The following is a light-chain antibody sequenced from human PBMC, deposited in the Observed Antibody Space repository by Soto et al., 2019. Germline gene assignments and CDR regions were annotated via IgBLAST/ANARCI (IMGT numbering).Light chain of an antibody. V-gene: IGLV4-60*02. CDR3: ETGDGHTRV. Sequence: QSVLTQSSSASASLGSSVNLTCTLSSGHSSYIIAWHQQQPGKAPRYLMRLEAGGSYNKGSGVPDRFSGSSSGADRYLTISYLQFEDEADYCCETGDGHTRVYGGGTKVTVL. J-gene: IGLJ2*01. CDR1: SGHSSYI. CDR2: LEAGGSY.